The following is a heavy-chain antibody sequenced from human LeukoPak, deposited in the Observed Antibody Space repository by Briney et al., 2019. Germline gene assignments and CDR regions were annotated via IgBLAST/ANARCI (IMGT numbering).Heavy chain of an antibody. J-gene: IGHJ4*02. CDR2: ISSSSSTI. CDR3: ARDPGIAVAADFDY. D-gene: IGHD6-19*01. CDR1: GFTFSSYS. V-gene: IGHV3-48*01. Sequence: PGGSLRLSCAASGFTFSSYSMNWVRQAPGKGLEWVSYISSSSSTIYYADSVKGRFTISRDNAKNSLYLQMNSLRAEDTAVYYCARDPGIAVAADFDYWGQGTLVTVSS.